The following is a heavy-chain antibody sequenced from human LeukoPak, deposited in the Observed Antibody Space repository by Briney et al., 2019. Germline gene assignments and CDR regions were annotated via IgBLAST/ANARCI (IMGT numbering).Heavy chain of an antibody. CDR3: AREGTDIVVVGRGCDP. CDR1: GYTFTGYY. CDR2: IKLKSGGP. Sequence: SSVKVSCKASGYTFTGYYMHWVRQAPGQGLEWMGWIKLKSGGPNYAQKLEGRVTMTRDTPIRTAYMDLSWLRSDDTAVYYCAREGTDIVVVGRGCDPWGQGTLVTVSS. J-gene: IGHJ5*02. D-gene: IGHD2-2*01. V-gene: IGHV1-2*02.